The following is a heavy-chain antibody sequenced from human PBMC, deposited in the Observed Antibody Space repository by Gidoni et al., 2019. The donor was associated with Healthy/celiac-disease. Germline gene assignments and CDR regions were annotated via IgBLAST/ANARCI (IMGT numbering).Heavy chain of an antibody. CDR2: IYYSGST. J-gene: IGHJ6*02. CDR1: GGSISSGGYY. CDR3: ARETKQVMVRGVIGPQTHDYYYYYGMDV. V-gene: IGHV4-31*03. Sequence: QVQLQESGPGLVKPSQTLSLTCTVSGGSISSGGYYWSWIRQHPGKGLEWIGYIYYSGSTYYNPSLKSRVTISVDTSKNQFSLKLSSVTAADTAVYYCARETKQVMVRGVIGPQTHDYYYYYGMDVWGQGTTVTVSS. D-gene: IGHD3-10*01.